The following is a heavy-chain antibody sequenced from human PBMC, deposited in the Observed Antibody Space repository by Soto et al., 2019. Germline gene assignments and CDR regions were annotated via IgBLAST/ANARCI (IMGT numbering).Heavy chain of an antibody. CDR1: GGSITSDYSC. V-gene: IGHV4-30-4*01. D-gene: IGHD7-27*01. J-gene: IGHJ4*02. CDR3: ARGPSGDKVHY. CDR2: IFDSGTT. Sequence: PSETLSLTCTVSGGSITSDYSCWSWIRQPPGEGLEWIGHIFDSGTTYTNPSLRIQFAISLDTSKNLFSLTLSSVIAADTAVYYCARGPSGDKVHYWGQGALVTVSS.